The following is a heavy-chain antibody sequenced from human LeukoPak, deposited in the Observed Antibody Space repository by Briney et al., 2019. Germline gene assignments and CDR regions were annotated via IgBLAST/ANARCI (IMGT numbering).Heavy chain of an antibody. CDR1: GYTFTGYY. CDR3: ARDVDIVVVPAAPGSSSWYNWFDP. CDR2: INPNSGGT. D-gene: IGHD2-2*01. V-gene: IGHV1-2*02. J-gene: IGHJ5*02. Sequence: ASVKVSCKASGYTFTGYYMHWVRLAPGQGLEWMGWINPNSGGTNYAQKFQGRVTMTRDTSISTAYMELSRLRSDDTAVYYCARDVDIVVVPAAPGSSSWYNWFDPWGQGTLVTVSS.